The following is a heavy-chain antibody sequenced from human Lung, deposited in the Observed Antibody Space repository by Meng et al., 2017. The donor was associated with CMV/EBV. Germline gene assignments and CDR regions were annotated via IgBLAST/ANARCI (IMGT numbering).Heavy chain of an antibody. D-gene: IGHD3-10*01. J-gene: IGHJ6*02. CDR3: ARDLGFWGFGEFVYYYYVMVV. V-gene: IGHV3-74*01. Sequence: GESLKISCAASGFTFSSYWMHWVRQAPGKGLVWVSRINSDGSSTSYADSVKGRFTISRDNAKNTLYLQMNSLRAEDTAVYYCARDLGFWGFGEFVYYYYVMVVWGRGTTVTVSS. CDR2: INSDGSST. CDR1: GFTFSSYW.